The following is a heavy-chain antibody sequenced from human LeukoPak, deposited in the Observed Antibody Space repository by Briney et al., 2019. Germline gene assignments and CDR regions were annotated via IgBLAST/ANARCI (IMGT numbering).Heavy chain of an antibody. Sequence: PGGSLKLFCAASGFTFSGSAMHWVRQASGKGLEWVGRIRSKANSYATAYAASVKGRFTISRDDSKNTAYLQMNSLKTEDTAVYYCTRGYGGYAAWGQGTLVTVSS. D-gene: IGHD5-12*01. CDR3: TRGYGGYAA. V-gene: IGHV3-73*01. J-gene: IGHJ5*02. CDR1: GFTFSGSA. CDR2: IRSKANSYAT.